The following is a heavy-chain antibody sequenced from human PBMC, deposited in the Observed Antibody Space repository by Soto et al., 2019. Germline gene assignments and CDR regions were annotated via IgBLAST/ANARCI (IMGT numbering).Heavy chain of an antibody. CDR3: ARAYCSSTSCYKRLGGSYYYGMDV. CDR2: IIPIFGTA. V-gene: IGHV1-69*01. Sequence: QVQLVQSGAEVKKPGSSVKVSCKASGGTFSSYAISWVRQAPGQGLEWMGGIIPIFGTANYAQKFQGRVTITADESKSTAYMELSSLRSEDTAVYYCARAYCSSTSCYKRLGGSYYYGMDVWGQGTTVTVSS. J-gene: IGHJ6*02. D-gene: IGHD2-2*02. CDR1: GGTFSSYA.